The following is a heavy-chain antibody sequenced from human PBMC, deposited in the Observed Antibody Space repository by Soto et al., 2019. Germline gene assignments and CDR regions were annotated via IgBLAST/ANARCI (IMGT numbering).Heavy chain of an antibody. V-gene: IGHV4-4*02. CDR1: LGSISSSTW. J-gene: IGHJ4*02. CDR2: IYHSGST. Sequence: PWENLSLTCAVSLGSISSSTWGNWVHHPPGKGLEWIGEIYHSGSTNYNPSLKSRVTISVDKSKNQFSLKLSSVTAADTAVYYCARDLDVGSSWYSPYWGQGALVTAPQ. CDR3: ARDLDVGSSWYSPY. D-gene: IGHD6-13*01.